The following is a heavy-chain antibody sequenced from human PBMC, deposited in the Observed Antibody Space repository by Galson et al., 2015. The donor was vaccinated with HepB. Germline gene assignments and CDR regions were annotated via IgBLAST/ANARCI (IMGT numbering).Heavy chain of an antibody. Sequence: QSGAEVKKPGESLKISCKGSGYSFTSYWIGWVRQMPGKGLEWMGIIYPGDSDTRYSPSFQGQVTISADKSISTAYLQWSSLKASDTAMYYCARQPIVVVPAATGTRIDWGQGTLVTVSS. CDR2: IYPGDSDT. CDR1: GYSFTSYW. CDR3: ARQPIVVVPAATGTRID. J-gene: IGHJ4*02. D-gene: IGHD2-2*01. V-gene: IGHV5-51*01.